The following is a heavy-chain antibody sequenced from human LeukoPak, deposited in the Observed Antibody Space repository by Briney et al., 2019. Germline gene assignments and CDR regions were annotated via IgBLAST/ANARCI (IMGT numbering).Heavy chain of an antibody. CDR1: GYTLTELS. J-gene: IGHJ4*02. CDR2: FDPEDGET. Sequence: ASVKVSCKVSGYTLTELSMHWVRQAPGKGLEWMGGFDPEDGETIYAQKFQGRVTMTEDTSTDTAYMELSSLRSEDTAVYYCATGIPFWSGYYSFDYWGQGTLVTVSS. CDR3: ATGIPFWSGYYSFDY. V-gene: IGHV1-24*01. D-gene: IGHD3-3*01.